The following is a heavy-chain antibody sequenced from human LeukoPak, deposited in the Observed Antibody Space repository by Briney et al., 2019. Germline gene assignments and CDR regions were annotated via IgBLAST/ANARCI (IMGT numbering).Heavy chain of an antibody. CDR1: GFTFSSYS. CDR3: ARGLFTMVWGTILHGMDV. CDR2: ISSSSSYI. V-gene: IGHV3-21*01. J-gene: IGHJ6*02. D-gene: IGHD3-10*01. Sequence: GGSLRLTCAASGFTFSSYSMNWVRQAPGKGLEWVSSISSSSSYIYYADSVKGRFTISRDNAKNSLYLQMNSLRAEDTAVYYCARGLFTMVWGTILHGMDVWGQGTTVTVSS.